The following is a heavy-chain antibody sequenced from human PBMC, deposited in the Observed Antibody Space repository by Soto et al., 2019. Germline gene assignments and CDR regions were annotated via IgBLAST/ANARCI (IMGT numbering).Heavy chain of an antibody. CDR1: GFTFSSYW. V-gene: IGHV3-7*01. J-gene: IGHJ6*02. CDR3: ARDSMVVVPAAMDYYYGMDV. D-gene: IGHD2-2*01. Sequence: PGGSLRLSCAASGFTFSSYWMSWVRQAPGKGLEWVANIKQDGSEKYYVDSVKGRFTISRDNAKNSLYLQMNSLRAEDTAVYYCARDSMVVVPAAMDYYYGMDVWGQGTTVTVSS. CDR2: IKQDGSEK.